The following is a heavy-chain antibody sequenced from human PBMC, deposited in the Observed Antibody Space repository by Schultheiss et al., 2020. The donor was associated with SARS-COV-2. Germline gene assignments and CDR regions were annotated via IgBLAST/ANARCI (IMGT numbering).Heavy chain of an antibody. CDR1: GFTFSSYS. CDR3: ARDQVYGSGTAIRYYFDY. J-gene: IGHJ4*02. D-gene: IGHD3-10*01. CDR2: ISSSSSTI. Sequence: GGSLRLSCAASGFTFSSYSMNWVRQAPGKGLEWVSYISSSSSTIYYADSVKGRFTISRDNAKNSLYLQMNSLRAEDTAVYYCARDQVYGSGTAIRYYFDYWGQGTLVTVSS. V-gene: IGHV3-48*01.